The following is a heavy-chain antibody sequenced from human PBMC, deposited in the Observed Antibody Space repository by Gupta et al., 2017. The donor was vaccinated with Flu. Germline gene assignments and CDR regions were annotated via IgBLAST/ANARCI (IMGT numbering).Heavy chain of an antibody. CDR1: DSPFSSYD. V-gene: IGHV3-21*01. J-gene: IGHJ4*02. Sequence: EVQLVESGGGLVTPGGSLRLSCPALDSPFSSYDMTWVPQAPGKGLEGVSSISSSSSYIYYADSVKGRFTISRDNAHNSMFLQMDSLRAEDTAVYYCGRDRSTTWHKGNYFDYWGQGTLVTVSS. D-gene: IGHD6-13*01. CDR2: ISSSSSYI. CDR3: GRDRSTTWHKGNYFDY.